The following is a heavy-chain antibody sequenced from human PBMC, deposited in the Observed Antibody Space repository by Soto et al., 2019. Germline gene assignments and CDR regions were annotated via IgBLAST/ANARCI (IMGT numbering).Heavy chain of an antibody. CDR2: IRTTGSL. V-gene: IGHV3-53*02. Sequence: EVQLVETGGALIQPGGSLRLSCAASGLAVSNHYMNWVRQAPGKGLEWVSIIRTTGSLYYADSVTGRFTISRDNSKNAVSLEMNSLRVEDTAVYYCARNAMMGVLCQGTSVIVSS. CDR3: ARNAMMGV. J-gene: IGHJ6*02. CDR1: GLAVSNHY.